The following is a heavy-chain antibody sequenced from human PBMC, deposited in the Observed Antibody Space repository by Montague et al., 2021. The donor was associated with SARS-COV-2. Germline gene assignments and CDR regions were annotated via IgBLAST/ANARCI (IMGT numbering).Heavy chain of an antibody. Sequence: SVKVSCKVSGYSLASFYMDIHWVRQAPGKGLEWMGAFDSQRDETTFAQTFQGRLSMTEDRSTDTFYMELSSLRSEDTAIYYCATVGIDVITYALAIWGQGTMVTVSS. V-gene: IGHV1-24*01. J-gene: IGHJ3*02. CDR1: GYSLASFY. CDR2: FDSQRDET. CDR3: ATVGIDVITYALAI. D-gene: IGHD1-26*01.